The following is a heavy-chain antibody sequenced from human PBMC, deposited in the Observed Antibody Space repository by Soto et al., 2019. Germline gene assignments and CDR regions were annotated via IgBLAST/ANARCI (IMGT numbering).Heavy chain of an antibody. CDR1: GFTFSDHL. D-gene: IGHD2-8*02. CDR2: INPDNGNT. Sequence: QVQLVQSGAEVRKPGASGNISCRASGFTFSDHLINWVRQVPGQSLEWMGWINPDNGNTKYSRTFQGRVTISRHSSASIVYVEVSDLTSEDTAVCYCARYVLSVGPRANDAFDVWGQGTMVTVSS. J-gene: IGHJ3*01. V-gene: IGHV1-3*01. CDR3: ARYVLSVGPRANDAFDV.